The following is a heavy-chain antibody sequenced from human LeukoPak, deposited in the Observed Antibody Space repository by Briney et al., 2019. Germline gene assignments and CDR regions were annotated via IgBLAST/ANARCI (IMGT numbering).Heavy chain of an antibody. J-gene: IGHJ4*02. V-gene: IGHV1-2*02. Sequence: ASVKVSCKASGYTFTGYYMHWVRQAPGQGLEWMGWINPNSGGTNYAQKFQGGVTMTRDTSISTAYMELSRLRSDDTAVYYCARVGSRRFLEWLSADYYFDYWGQGTLVTVSS. CDR3: ARVGSRRFLEWLSADYYFDY. D-gene: IGHD3-3*01. CDR1: GYTFTGYY. CDR2: INPNSGGT.